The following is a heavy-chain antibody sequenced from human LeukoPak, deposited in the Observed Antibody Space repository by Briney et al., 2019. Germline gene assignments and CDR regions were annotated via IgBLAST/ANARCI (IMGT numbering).Heavy chain of an antibody. CDR1: GYSFTTYW. Sequence: GECLRISCKGSGYSFTTYWISWVRQMPGKGLEWMGRIDPSDSYTNYSPSFQGHVTMSADRSISTAYLQWSSLKASDTALYYCARQAVDYYYGMDVWGQGTTVTVSS. D-gene: IGHD6-25*01. CDR2: IDPSDSYT. V-gene: IGHV5-10-1*01. CDR3: ARQAVDYYYGMDV. J-gene: IGHJ6*02.